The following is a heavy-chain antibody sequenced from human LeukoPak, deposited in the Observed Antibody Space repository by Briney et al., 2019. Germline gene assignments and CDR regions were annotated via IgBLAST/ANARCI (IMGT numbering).Heavy chain of an antibody. CDR2: IYYSGST. CDR3: ARDHYGSGSYVHYFDY. CDR1: GGSISSYY. Sequence: SSETLSLTCTVSGGSISSYYWSWIRQPPGKGLEWIGYIYYSGSTNYNPSLKSRVTISVDTSKNQFSLKLSSVTAADTAVYYCARDHYGSGSYVHYFDYWGQGTLVTVSS. D-gene: IGHD3-10*01. J-gene: IGHJ4*02. V-gene: IGHV4-59*01.